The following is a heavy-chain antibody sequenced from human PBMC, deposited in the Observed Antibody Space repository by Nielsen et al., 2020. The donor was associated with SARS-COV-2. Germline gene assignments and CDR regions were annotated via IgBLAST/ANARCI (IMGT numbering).Heavy chain of an antibody. Sequence: GESLKLSCAASGFTFSDYYMSWIRQAPGKGLEWVSYISSSSSYTNYADSVKGRFTISRDNAKNSLYLQMNSLRAEDTAVYYCAREPTYYYDSSGYYYFDYWGQGTLVTVSS. D-gene: IGHD3-22*01. CDR2: ISSSSSYT. J-gene: IGHJ4*02. CDR3: AREPTYYYDSSGYYYFDY. CDR1: GFTFSDYY. V-gene: IGHV3-11*05.